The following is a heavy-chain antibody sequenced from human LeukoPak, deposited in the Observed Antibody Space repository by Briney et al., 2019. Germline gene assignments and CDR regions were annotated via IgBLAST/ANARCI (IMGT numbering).Heavy chain of an antibody. CDR2: IREDGS. D-gene: IGHD7-27*01. CDR3: ARDVNWGHFDY. J-gene: IGHJ4*02. Sequence: GGSLRLSCAASGFTFGTYWMAWVRQGPGKGLEWVASIREDGSDYVASMKGRFAISRNNAKNSVYLQMNSLRAEDTAVYYCARDVNWGHFDYRGQGTLVTVSS. CDR1: GFTFGTYW. V-gene: IGHV3-7*01.